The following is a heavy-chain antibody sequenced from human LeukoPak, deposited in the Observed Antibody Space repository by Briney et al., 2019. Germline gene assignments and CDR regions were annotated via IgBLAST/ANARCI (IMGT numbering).Heavy chain of an antibody. J-gene: IGHJ4*02. D-gene: IGHD3-9*01. CDR1: GYNFISYY. Sequence: ASVKVSCKASGYNFISYYMHWVRQAPGQGLEWMGIINPSGGSTSYAQKFQDRVTMTRDTSTSTVYMELSSLKSEDTAVYYCARDRARRYYDILTGQKPFDYWGQGTLVTASS. CDR2: INPSGGST. CDR3: ARDRARRYYDILTGQKPFDY. V-gene: IGHV1-46*01.